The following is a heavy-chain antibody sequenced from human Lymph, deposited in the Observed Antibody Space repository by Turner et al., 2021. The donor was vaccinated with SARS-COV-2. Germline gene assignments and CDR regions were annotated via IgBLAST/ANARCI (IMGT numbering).Heavy chain of an antibody. V-gene: IGHV3-30-3*01. J-gene: IGHJ4*02. Sequence: QVQLVESGGGVVQPGRSLRLSCAASGFTFSSYAMHWVRQAPGKGLEWVVVISFDGNNKYYTDSVKGRFTISRDNSKNTLYLQLNSLRPEDTAVYYCARGDYYGSGTYPGKTFDYWGLGTLVTVSS. D-gene: IGHD3-10*01. CDR1: GFTFSSYA. CDR3: ARGDYYGSGTYPGKTFDY. CDR2: ISFDGNNK.